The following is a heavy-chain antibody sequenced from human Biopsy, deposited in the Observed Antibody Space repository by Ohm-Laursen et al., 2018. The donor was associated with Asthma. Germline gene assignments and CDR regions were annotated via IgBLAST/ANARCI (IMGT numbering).Heavy chain of an antibody. CDR2: ISGGGAGT. CDR1: GFTFSKYA. V-gene: IGHV3-23*01. Sequence: GSLRLSCTASGFTFSKYAMTWVRQAPGKGLEWVSAISGGGAGTKYADSVKGRFTISRDNSKNTLSLQMSSLRAEDTALYYCAKDLSKAVGGSNDYYYGMDVWGQGTTVTVAS. CDR3: AKDLSKAVGGSNDYYYGMDV. J-gene: IGHJ6*02. D-gene: IGHD6-19*01.